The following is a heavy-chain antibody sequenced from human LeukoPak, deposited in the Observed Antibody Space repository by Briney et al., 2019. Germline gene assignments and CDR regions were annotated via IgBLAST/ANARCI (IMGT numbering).Heavy chain of an antibody. CDR1: GFTFSTYW. J-gene: IGHJ6*02. CDR2: IKQDGSEK. D-gene: IGHD3-10*01. Sequence: GGSLRLSCAASGFTFSTYWMSWVRQAPGKGLEWVANIKQDGSEKYYVDSVKGRFTISRDNAKNSLFPQMNSLRAEDTAVYYCARLPGIGYYYYYGMDVWGQGTTVTVSS. CDR3: ARLPGIGYYYYYGMDV. V-gene: IGHV3-7*01.